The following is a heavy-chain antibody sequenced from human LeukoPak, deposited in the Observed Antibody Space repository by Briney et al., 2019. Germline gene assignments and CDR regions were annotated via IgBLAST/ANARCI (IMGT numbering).Heavy chain of an antibody. J-gene: IGHJ4*02. CDR1: GFTFSSYW. Sequence: GGSLRLSCAASGFTFSSYWMSWVRQAPGKGLEWVANIKQDGSEKYYVDSVKCRFTISRDNAKNSLYLQMNSLRAEDTAVYYCARDLISPTVTTGYYFDYWGQGTLVTVSS. CDR3: ARDLISPTVTTGYYFDY. V-gene: IGHV3-7*01. CDR2: IKQDGSEK. D-gene: IGHD4-17*01.